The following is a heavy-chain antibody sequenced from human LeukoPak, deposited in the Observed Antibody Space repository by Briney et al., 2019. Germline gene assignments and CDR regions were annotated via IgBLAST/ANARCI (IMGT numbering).Heavy chain of an antibody. CDR2: ISSSYI. CDR3: ARDGIAAAGIYFDY. Sequence: GGSLRLSCAASGFTFSSYSMNWVRQAPGKGLEWVSSISSSYIYYADSVKGRFTISRDNAKNSLYLQMNSLRAEDTAVYYCARDGIAAAGIYFDYWGQGTLVTVSS. V-gene: IGHV3-21*01. D-gene: IGHD6-13*01. CDR1: GFTFSSYS. J-gene: IGHJ4*02.